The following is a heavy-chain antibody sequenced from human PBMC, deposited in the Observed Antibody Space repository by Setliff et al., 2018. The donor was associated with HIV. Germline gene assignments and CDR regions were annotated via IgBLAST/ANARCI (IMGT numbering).Heavy chain of an antibody. CDR1: DDPINSFY. CDR3: ARTPEDYDQYFFDR. Sequence: SETLSLTCTVSDDPINSFYWSWIRQPPGKGLEWIGYIYTSGSTNYNPSLEGRVTISVDTSKNQFSLKLSSVTAADTAVYYCARTPEDYDQYFFDRWGQGTLVTSPQ. J-gene: IGHJ4*02. D-gene: IGHD3-22*01. V-gene: IGHV4-4*09. CDR2: IYTSGST.